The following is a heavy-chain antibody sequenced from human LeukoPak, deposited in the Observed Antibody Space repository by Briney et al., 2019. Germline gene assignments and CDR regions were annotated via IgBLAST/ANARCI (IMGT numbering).Heavy chain of an antibody. Sequence: GGSLRLSCAASGFTFSSYEMNWVRQAPGKGLEWVSGISWNSGSIGYADSVKGRFTISRDNAKNSLYLQMNSLRAEDTAVYYCARDYSSWSNWGQGTLVTVSS. J-gene: IGHJ4*02. D-gene: IGHD6-6*01. CDR3: ARDYSSWSN. CDR2: ISWNSGSI. V-gene: IGHV3-9*01. CDR1: GFTFSSYE.